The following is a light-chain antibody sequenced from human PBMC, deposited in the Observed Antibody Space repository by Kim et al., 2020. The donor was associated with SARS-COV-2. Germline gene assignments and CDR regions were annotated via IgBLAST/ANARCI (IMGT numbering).Light chain of an antibody. CDR1: RSNIGSNT. CDR3: AAWDDSLNGVV. J-gene: IGLJ2*01. V-gene: IGLV1-44*01. CDR2: SND. Sequence: GQRVTISCSGSRSNIGSNTVNWYQQLPGTAPKLLIYSNDQRPSGVPYRFSGSKSGTSASLAISGLQSEDEADYYCAAWDDSLNGVVFGGGTQLTVL.